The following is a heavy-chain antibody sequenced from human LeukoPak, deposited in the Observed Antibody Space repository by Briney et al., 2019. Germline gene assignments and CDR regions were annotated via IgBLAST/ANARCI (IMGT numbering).Heavy chain of an antibody. Sequence: PGGSLRLSCAASGFTVSSNYMSWVRQAPGKGLEWVSVIYSGGSTYYADSVKGRFTISRDNSKNTLYLRMNSLRAEDTAVYYCARDGVAVAGTGYYYGMDVWGQGTTVTVSS. CDR2: IYSGGST. J-gene: IGHJ6*02. D-gene: IGHD6-19*01. V-gene: IGHV3-66*01. CDR3: ARDGVAVAGTGYYYGMDV. CDR1: GFTVSSNY.